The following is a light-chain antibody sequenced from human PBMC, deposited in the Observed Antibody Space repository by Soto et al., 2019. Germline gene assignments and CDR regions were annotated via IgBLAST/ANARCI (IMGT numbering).Light chain of an antibody. CDR2: AAS. CDR3: QQGNSFPFT. V-gene: IGKV1D-12*01. CDR1: QGISNW. Sequence: DIQITQSPSSVSASVGDRVSITCRSSQGISNWLAWYQQKPGRAPKLLIYAASSLQSGVSSRFSGSGSGTDFTLTISSLQPEDFATYYCQQGNSFPFTLGPGTKVDIK. J-gene: IGKJ3*01.